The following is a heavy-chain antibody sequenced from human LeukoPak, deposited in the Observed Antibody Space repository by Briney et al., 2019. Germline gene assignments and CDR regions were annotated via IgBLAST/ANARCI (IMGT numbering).Heavy chain of an antibody. J-gene: IGHJ4*02. V-gene: IGHV3-7*01. Sequence: GGSLRLSCAASGFTFSSYWMSWVRQAPGKGLEWVANIKQDGSEKYYVDSVKGRFTISRDNAKNSLYLQMNSLRAEDTAVYYCARGGTYYYDSSGYYSWGQGTLVTVSS. CDR2: IKQDGSEK. CDR1: GFTFSSYW. D-gene: IGHD3-22*01. CDR3: ARGGTYYYDSSGYYS.